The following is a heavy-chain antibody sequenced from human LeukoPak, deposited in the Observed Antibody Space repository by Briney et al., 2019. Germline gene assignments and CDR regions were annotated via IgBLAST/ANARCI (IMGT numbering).Heavy chain of an antibody. CDR2: IKQDGSEK. J-gene: IGHJ5*02. CDR3: ARGDSSGWYNWFDP. D-gene: IGHD6-19*01. Sequence: GGSLRLSCAASGFTFSSYWMSWVRQAPGKGLEWVANIKQDGSEKYYVDSVKGRFTISRDNAKNSLYLQMNSLRAEDTAVYYCARGDSSGWYNWFDPWGQGTLVTVSS. CDR1: GFTFSSYW. V-gene: IGHV3-7*01.